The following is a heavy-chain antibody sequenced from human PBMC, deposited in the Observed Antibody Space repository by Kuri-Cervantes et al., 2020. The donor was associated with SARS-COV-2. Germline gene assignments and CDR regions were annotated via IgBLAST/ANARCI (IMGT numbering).Heavy chain of an antibody. J-gene: IGHJ5*02. D-gene: IGHD1-1*01. V-gene: IGHV1-69*13. Sequence: SVKVSCKASGGTFRGYAVSWVRQAPGQGLEYMGGIIPIFGSANYAQKFEGRVTITADESTTIVYMELSGLTSEDMAVYYCAIRQNWNVGENWFDPWGPGTLVTVSS. CDR2: IIPIFGSA. CDR1: GGTFRGYA. CDR3: AIRQNWNVGENWFDP.